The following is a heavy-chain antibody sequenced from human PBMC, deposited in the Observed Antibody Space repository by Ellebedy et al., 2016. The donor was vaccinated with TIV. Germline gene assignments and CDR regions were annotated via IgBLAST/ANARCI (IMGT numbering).Heavy chain of an antibody. Sequence: MPSETLSLTCAVYGGSFSGHHWTWIRQSPGKGLEWIGGINHSGSTNYNPSLQGRVTISVDTSKNQFSLRLSSVTAADTAVYYCARLEYNSGPPFLDYWGQGTLVTVSS. V-gene: IGHV4-34*01. CDR2: INHSGST. J-gene: IGHJ4*02. CDR1: GGSFSGHH. CDR3: ARLEYNSGPPFLDY. D-gene: IGHD1-1*01.